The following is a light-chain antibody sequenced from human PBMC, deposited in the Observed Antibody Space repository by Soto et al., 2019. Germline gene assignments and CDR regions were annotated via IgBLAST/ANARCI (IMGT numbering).Light chain of an antibody. CDR2: GAS. CDR1: QTFSNSF. Sequence: EIVFTQSPCTLSLSLGERSTLSCRASQTFSNSFLSWFQQIPGQAPRLLIYGASMRATGIPDRFSGSGSGTDFTLTISRLEPEDLAVYYCQQCGSSSTLGQGTRMEIK. V-gene: IGKV3-20*01. J-gene: IGKJ5*01. CDR3: QQCGSSST.